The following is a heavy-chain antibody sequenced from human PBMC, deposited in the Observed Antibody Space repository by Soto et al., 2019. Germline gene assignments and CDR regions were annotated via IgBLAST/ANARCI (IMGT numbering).Heavy chain of an antibody. V-gene: IGHV3-49*03. CDR1: GFTFGDYA. CDR2: IRSKAYGGTT. CDR3: TRGSSGYLRSLVEY. J-gene: IGHJ4*02. Sequence: GGSLRLSCTASGFTFGDYAMSWFLQAPGKGLEWVGFIRSKAYGGTTEYAASVKGRFTISRDDSKSIAYLQMNSLKTEDTAVYYCTRGSSGYLRSLVEYWGQGTLVTVSS. D-gene: IGHD3-22*01.